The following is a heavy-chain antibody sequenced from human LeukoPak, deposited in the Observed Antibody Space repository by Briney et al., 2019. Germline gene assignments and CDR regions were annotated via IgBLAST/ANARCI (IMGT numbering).Heavy chain of an antibody. V-gene: IGHV4-39*07. J-gene: IGHJ3*02. CDR1: GGSITTYY. D-gene: IGHD6-19*01. CDR2: IYYSGST. Sequence: SETLSLTCTVSGGSITTYYWGWIRQPPGKGLEWIGSIYYSGSTYYNPSLKSRVTISVDTSKNQFSLKLSSVTAADTAVYYCARVPGIAVAGSDGAFDIWGQGTMVTVSS. CDR3: ARVPGIAVAGSDGAFDI.